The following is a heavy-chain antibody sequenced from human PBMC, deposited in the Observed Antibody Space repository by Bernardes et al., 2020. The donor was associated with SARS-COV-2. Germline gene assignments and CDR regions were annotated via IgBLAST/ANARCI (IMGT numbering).Heavy chain of an antibody. J-gene: IGHJ4*02. CDR2: IYQSGTT. CDR3: ARGTLTSRATYYFDY. CDR1: GGSISSDDYS. Sequence: SETLSLTCAVSGGSISSDDYSWSWIRQPPGKGLEWIGYIYQSGTTYYNPSLKSRVTISLDRSKTHFSLNLSSVTAADTAMYYCARGTLTSRATYYFDYWGQGNLVTVSS. V-gene: IGHV4-30-2*01.